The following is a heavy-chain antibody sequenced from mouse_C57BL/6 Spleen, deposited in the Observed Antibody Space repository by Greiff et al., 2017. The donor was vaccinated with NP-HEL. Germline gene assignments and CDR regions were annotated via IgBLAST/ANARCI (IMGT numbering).Heavy chain of an antibody. V-gene: IGHV5-9-1*02. CDR2: ISSGGDYI. D-gene: IGHD2-5*01. CDR3: TRTYSNYYFDY. Sequence: EVQVVESGEGLVKPGGSLKLSCAASGFTFSSYAMSWVRQTPEKRLEWVAYISSGGDYIYYADTVKGRFTISRDNARNTLYLQMSSLKSEDTAMYYCTRTYSNYYFDYWGQGTTLTVSS. CDR1: GFTFSSYA. J-gene: IGHJ2*01.